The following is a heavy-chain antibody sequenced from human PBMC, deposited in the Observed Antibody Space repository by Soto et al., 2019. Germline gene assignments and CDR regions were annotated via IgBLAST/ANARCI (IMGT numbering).Heavy chain of an antibody. CDR1: GLTFSGHW. Sequence: GGSLRLSCAASGLTFSGHWMTWVRQTPGEGLQWVAAIKPDGSETFYVDSVKGRFTISRDNARNSLFLQMDSLRAEDTAVYYYTSRPSGMTYHAVFAFWGQGTLVTV. CDR3: TSRPSGMTYHAVFAF. J-gene: IGHJ4*02. D-gene: IGHD2-21*02. V-gene: IGHV3-7*03. CDR2: IKPDGSET.